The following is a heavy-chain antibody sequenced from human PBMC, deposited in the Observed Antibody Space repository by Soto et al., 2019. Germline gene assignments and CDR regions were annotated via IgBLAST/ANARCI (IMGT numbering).Heavy chain of an antibody. CDR3: AKVRVAGSTSYYFDS. V-gene: IGHV3-23*01. J-gene: IGHJ4*02. Sequence: GGSLRLSCAASGLTFSYYVMSWVRQAPGKGLEWVSGISASGGSTYHADSVKGRFTISRDNSKNTLYLQMNSLRDEDTAVYYCAKVRVAGSTSYYFDSWGQGTLVTVSS. CDR2: ISASGGST. CDR1: GLTFSYYV. D-gene: IGHD2-2*01.